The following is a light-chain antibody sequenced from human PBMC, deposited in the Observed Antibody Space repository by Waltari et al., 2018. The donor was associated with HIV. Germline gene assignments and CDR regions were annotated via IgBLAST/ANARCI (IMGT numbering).Light chain of an antibody. CDR3: QRYDRSPYT. CDR1: QSLSSTY. CDR2: GAS. J-gene: IGKJ2*01. V-gene: IGKV3-20*01. Sequence: EVVLKQSPATLSLSPGERATLSFTASQSLSSTYLGWYQQKPGQAPRVLIYGASNRATVTPDRFSGGASGTDFNLTITRLEPVDFAVYFCQRYDRSPYTFGQGTRLGI.